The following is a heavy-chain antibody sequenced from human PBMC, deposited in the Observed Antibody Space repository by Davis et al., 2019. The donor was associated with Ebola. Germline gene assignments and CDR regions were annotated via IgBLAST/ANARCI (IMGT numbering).Heavy chain of an antibody. CDR2: IWYDGSNK. D-gene: IGHD3-3*01. V-gene: IGHV3-33*01. CDR1: GFTFSSYG. J-gene: IGHJ6*02. Sequence: GESLKISCAASGFTFSSYGMHWVRQAPGKGLEWVAVIWYDGSNKYYADSVKGRFTISRDNSKNTLYLQMNSLRAEDTAVYYCARDLVIPFGVVTLYYYYYGMDVWGQGTTVTVSS. CDR3: ARDLVIPFGVVTLYYYYYGMDV.